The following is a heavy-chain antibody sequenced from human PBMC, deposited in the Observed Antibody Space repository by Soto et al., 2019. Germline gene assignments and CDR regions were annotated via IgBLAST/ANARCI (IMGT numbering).Heavy chain of an antibody. CDR2: INHSGST. D-gene: IGHD2-2*01. J-gene: IGHJ6*03. V-gene: IGHV4-34*01. CDR1: GGSFSGYY. Sequence: SETLSLTCAVYGGSFSGYYWSWIRQPPGKGLEWIGEINHSGSTNYNPSLKSRVTISVDTSKNQFSLKLSSVTAADTAVYYCARGLGPFSLPAASLEWGENYYYYMDVWGKGTTVTVSS. CDR3: ARGLGPFSLPAASLEWGENYYYYMDV.